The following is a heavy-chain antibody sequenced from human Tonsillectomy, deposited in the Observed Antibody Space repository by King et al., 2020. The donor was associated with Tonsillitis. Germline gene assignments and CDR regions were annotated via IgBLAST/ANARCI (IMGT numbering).Heavy chain of an antibody. V-gene: IGHV4-34*01. CDR2: ITHSGST. CDR3: ARGEGSPLDY. CDR1: GGSVSGYY. J-gene: IGHJ4*02. Sequence: VQLQQWGAGLLKPSETLSLTCAVYGGSVSGYYWSWIRQPPGKWLEWIGEITHSGSTNYNPSLKSRVTISVDTSKNQFSLKLSSVTAADTAVYYCARGEGSPLDYWGQGTLVTVSS.